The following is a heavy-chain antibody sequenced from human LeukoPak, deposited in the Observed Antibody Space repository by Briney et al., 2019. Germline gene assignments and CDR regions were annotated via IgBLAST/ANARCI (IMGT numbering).Heavy chain of an antibody. J-gene: IGHJ4*02. Sequence: GGSLRLSCAASGFTFSSYEMNWVRQAPGKGLEWVSYISSSGSTIYYADSVKGRFTISRDNAKNSLYLQMNSLRAEDTAVYYCARDFREVPFYDFWSEGFDYWGQGTLVTVSS. CDR2: ISSSGSTI. CDR3: ARDFREVPFYDFWSEGFDY. D-gene: IGHD3-3*01. CDR1: GFTFSSYE. V-gene: IGHV3-48*03.